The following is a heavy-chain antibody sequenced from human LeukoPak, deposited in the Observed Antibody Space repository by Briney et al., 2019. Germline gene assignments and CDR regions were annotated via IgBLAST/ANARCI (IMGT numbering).Heavy chain of an antibody. V-gene: IGHV4-34*08. D-gene: IGHD2/OR15-2a*01. CDR2: INHSGST. CDR1: GGTLIGYD. Sequence: SETLSLTCAVYGGTLIGYDWSWIRQPPGKGLEWIGEINHSGSTNYSPSLKSRVNISIDTSKNQFSLKVNSVTAADTAVYYCAMVLYHSGRPGPWGQGTLVTVSP. CDR3: AMVLYHSGRPGP. J-gene: IGHJ5*02.